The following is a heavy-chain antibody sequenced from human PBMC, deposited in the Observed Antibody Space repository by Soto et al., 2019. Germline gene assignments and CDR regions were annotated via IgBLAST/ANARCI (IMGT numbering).Heavy chain of an antibody. D-gene: IGHD3-3*01. CDR3: ARGRITIFGVVISGYYYMDV. Sequence: GGSLRLSCAASGFTVSSNYMSWVRQAPGKGLEWVSVIYSGGSTYYADSVKGRFTIARHNSKNTLYLQMNSLRAEDTAVYYCARGRITIFGVVISGYYYMDVWGKGTTVTVSS. CDR2: IYSGGST. J-gene: IGHJ6*03. V-gene: IGHV3-53*04. CDR1: GFTVSSNY.